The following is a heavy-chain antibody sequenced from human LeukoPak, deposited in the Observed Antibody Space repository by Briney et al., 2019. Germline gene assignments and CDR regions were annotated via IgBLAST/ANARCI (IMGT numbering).Heavy chain of an antibody. CDR1: GGSISSGGYY. CDR3: ARVYGSSSFTRYYYYMDV. V-gene: IGHV4-30-2*01. Sequence: SETLSLTCTVSGGSISSGGYYWNWIRQPPGKGLEWIGYIYHSGSTYYNPSLKSRVTISVDRSKNQFSLKLSSVTAADTAVYYCARVYGSSSFTRYYYYMDVWGKGTTVTVSS. J-gene: IGHJ6*03. D-gene: IGHD6-13*01. CDR2: IYHSGST.